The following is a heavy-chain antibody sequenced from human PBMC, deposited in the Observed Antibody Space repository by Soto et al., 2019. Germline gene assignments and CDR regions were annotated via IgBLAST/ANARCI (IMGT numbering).Heavy chain of an antibody. D-gene: IGHD2-2*01. V-gene: IGHV5-51*01. CDR3: ARHGVVVVPAATAYYGMDV. Sequence: PGESLKISCKGYGYSFTSYLIGWVRQMPGKGLEWMGIIYPGDSDTRYSPSFQGQVTISADKSISTAYLQWSSLKASDTAMYYCARHGVVVVPAATAYYGMDVWGQGTTVTVSS. CDR1: GYSFTSYL. J-gene: IGHJ6*02. CDR2: IYPGDSDT.